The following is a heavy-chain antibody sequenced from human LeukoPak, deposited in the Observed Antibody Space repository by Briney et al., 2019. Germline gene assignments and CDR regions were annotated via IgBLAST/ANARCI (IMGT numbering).Heavy chain of an antibody. CDR2: IYCSGST. Sequence: SETLSLTCTVSGGSISSGSYYWSWIRQPAGKGLEWIGSIYCSGSTYYNPSLKSRVTISVDTSKNQFSLKLSSVTAADTAVYYCASSSGVGAIGRFDYWGQGTLVTVSS. V-gene: IGHV4-39*01. CDR1: GGSISSGSYY. D-gene: IGHD1-26*01. CDR3: ASSSGVGAIGRFDY. J-gene: IGHJ4*02.